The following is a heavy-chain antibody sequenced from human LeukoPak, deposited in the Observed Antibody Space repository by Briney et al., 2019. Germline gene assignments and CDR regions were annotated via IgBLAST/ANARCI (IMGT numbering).Heavy chain of an antibody. Sequence: GGSLRLSCAASGVTLSSFAMSWARQAPGKGLEWVSYISSTIGTIYYADSVKGRFTISRDIAKNTLYLQMNSLRAEDTGVYYCAKDHYWSIDYWGRGTLVTVSS. D-gene: IGHD3-3*01. CDR1: GVTLSSFA. V-gene: IGHV3-48*04. CDR3: AKDHYWSIDY. CDR2: ISSTIGTI. J-gene: IGHJ4*02.